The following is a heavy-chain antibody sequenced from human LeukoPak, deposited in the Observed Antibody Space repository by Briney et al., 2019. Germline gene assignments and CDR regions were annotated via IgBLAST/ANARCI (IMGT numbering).Heavy chain of an antibody. CDR2: INHSGST. CDR1: GGSFSGYY. CDR3: AGEPGLLWFGETDY. D-gene: IGHD3-10*01. Sequence: SETLSLTCAVYGGSFSGYYWSWIRQPPGKGLEWIGEINHSGSTNYNPSLKSRVTISVDTSKNQFSLKLSSVTAADTAVYYCAGEPGLLWFGETDYRGQGTLVTVSS. J-gene: IGHJ4*02. V-gene: IGHV4-34*01.